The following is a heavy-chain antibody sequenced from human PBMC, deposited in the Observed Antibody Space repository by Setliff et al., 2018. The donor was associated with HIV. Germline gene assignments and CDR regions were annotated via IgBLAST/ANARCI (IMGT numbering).Heavy chain of an antibody. V-gene: IGHV4-39*01. CDR1: GGSISSSSYY. CDR3: ARSPVWQQWLVRFWFDP. J-gene: IGHJ5*02. CDR2: IYYSGST. D-gene: IGHD6-19*01. Sequence: PSETLSFTCTVSGGSISSSSYYWGWIRQPPGKGLEWIGSIYYSGSTYYNPSLKSRVTISVDTSKNQFSLKLSSVTAADTAVYYCARSPVWQQWLVRFWFDPWGQGTLVTVSS.